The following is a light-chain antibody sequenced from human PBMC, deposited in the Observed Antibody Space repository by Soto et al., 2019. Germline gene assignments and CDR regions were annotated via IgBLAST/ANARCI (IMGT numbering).Light chain of an antibody. J-gene: IGKJ1*01. Sequence: EIVLTQSPGTLSLSPGERATLSCRASQSLTSDYLAWYQQKPGQTPRLLIHGASSRATGIPDRFSGSGSGTDFTLTITRLEPEDFAVYYCQQYGSSPPWTFGQGTKVDIK. CDR3: QQYGSSPPWT. CDR2: GAS. V-gene: IGKV3-20*01. CDR1: QSLTSDY.